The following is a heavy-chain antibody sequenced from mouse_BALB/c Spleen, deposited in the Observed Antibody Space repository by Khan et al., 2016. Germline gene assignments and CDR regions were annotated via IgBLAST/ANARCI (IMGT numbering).Heavy chain of an antibody. J-gene: IGHJ2*01. Sequence: EVKLLESGGGLVQPGGSLKLSCAASGFDFSRYWMSWVRQAPGKGLEWIGEINPDSSTINYTPSLKDKFIISRDNAKNTLYLQLSKVRSEDTALXYCTRLYYYGFSDDWGQGTTLTVSS. CDR2: INPDSSTI. CDR3: TRLYYYGFSDD. V-gene: IGHV4-1*02. CDR1: GFDFSRYW. D-gene: IGHD1-1*01.